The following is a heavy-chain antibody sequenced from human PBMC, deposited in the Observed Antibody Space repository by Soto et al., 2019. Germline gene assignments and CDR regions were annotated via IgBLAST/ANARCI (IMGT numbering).Heavy chain of an antibody. CDR2: IIPIFGTA. Sequence: QVQLVQSGAEVKKPGSSVKVSCKASGGTFSSYAISWVRQAPGQGLEWMGGIIPIFGTANYAQKFQGRVTITADECTSTAYMELSSLISEDTAVYYCAREENIVATTVPYFDYWGQGTLVTVSS. CDR3: AREENIVATTVPYFDY. V-gene: IGHV1-69*01. J-gene: IGHJ4*02. D-gene: IGHD5-12*01. CDR1: GGTFSSYA.